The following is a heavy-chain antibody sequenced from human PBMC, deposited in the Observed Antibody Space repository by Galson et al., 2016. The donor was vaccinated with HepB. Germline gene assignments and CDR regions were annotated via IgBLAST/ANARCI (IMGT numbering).Heavy chain of an antibody. D-gene: IGHD6-6*01. J-gene: IGHJ6*02. CDR2: IVPIVGTP. CDR3: AILSKGLMAARPPFYYGMDV. CDR1: GGTFSGHA. Sequence: SVKVSCKASGGTFSGHALSWVRQAPGQGLEWMGGIVPIVGTPNYAQQFQGRVTITADTSTTTAYMELNSLTSQDTAVYYCAILSKGLMAARPPFYYGMDVWGQGTTVTVTS. V-gene: IGHV1-69*06.